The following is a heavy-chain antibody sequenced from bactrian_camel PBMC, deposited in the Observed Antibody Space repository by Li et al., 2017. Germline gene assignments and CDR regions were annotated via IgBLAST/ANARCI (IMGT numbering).Heavy chain of an antibody. J-gene: IGHJ4*01. CDR2: IKRADGSA. CDR1: GYVHPRCI. D-gene: IGHD2*01. Sequence: VQLVESGGGSVQAGGSLRLSCVAYGYVHPRCIMSWIRQTPEKAREWVSSIKRADGSAEYGDSVKGRFTTSQDTAENTVYLQMNNLKPEDTATYICTTSCDGVGVEGRGTQVTVS. V-gene: IGHV3S40*01.